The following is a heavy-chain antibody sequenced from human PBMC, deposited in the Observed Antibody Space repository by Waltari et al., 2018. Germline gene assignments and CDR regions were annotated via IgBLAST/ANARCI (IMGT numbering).Heavy chain of an antibody. CDR2: IYYSGST. J-gene: IGHJ4*02. V-gene: IGHV4-59*11. CDR3: ARGGPRWLQIGAFDY. CDR1: GGSISSPY. Sequence: QVQLQESGPGLVKPSETLSLTCPVSGGSISSPYWSWIRQPPGKGLEWIGYIYYSGSTNYNPSLKSRVTISVDTSKNQFSLKLSSVTAADTAVYYCARGGPRWLQIGAFDYWGQGTLVTVSS. D-gene: IGHD5-12*01.